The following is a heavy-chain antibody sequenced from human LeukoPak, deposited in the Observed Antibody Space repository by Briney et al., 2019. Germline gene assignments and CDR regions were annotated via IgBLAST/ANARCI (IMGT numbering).Heavy chain of an antibody. D-gene: IGHD6-19*01. CDR3: ARSTGWGFDY. J-gene: IGHJ4*02. Sequence: GGSLRLSCAASGFTFSTYWMHWVRQAPGKGLVWVSRINNDGSITNYVDSVKGRFTISRDNAKNTLYLQMNSLKAEDTAVYYCARSTGWGFDYWGQGTLVTVSS. V-gene: IGHV3-74*01. CDR1: GFTFSTYW. CDR2: INNDGSIT.